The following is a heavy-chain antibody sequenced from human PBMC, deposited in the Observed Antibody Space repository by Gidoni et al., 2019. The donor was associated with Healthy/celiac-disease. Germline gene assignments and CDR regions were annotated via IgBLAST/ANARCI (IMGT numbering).Heavy chain of an antibody. J-gene: IGHJ5*02. V-gene: IGHV2-5*02. Sequence: QITLKESGPTLVKPTQTLTLTCTFSGFSLSTSGVGVGWIRQPPGKALEWLALIYWDDDTRYSPSLKSRLTITKDTSKNQVVLTMTNMDPVDTATYYCAHRKTYYDFWSGSTPKNWFDPWGQGTLVTVSS. CDR2: IYWDDDT. CDR1: GFSLSTSGVG. D-gene: IGHD3-3*01. CDR3: AHRKTYYDFWSGSTPKNWFDP.